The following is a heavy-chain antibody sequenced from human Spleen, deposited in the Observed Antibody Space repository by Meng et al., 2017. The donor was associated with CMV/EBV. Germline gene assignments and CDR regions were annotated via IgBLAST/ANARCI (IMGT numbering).Heavy chain of an antibody. V-gene: IGHV3-30-3*01. J-gene: IGHJ5*02. CDR3: ARGGYYDSSGQNWFDP. D-gene: IGHD3-22*01. Sequence: GFPFSTYAMHWVRQTPGKGLEWVAVISYDGSNKYYADSVKGRFTISRDNSKNTLHLQMNTLRAEDTALYYCARGGYYDSSGQNWFDPWGQGTLVTVSS. CDR1: GFPFSTYA. CDR2: ISYDGSNK.